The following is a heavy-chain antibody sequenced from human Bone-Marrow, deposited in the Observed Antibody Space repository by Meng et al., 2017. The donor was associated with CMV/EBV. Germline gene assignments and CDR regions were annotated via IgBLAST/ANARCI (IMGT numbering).Heavy chain of an antibody. CDR3: AREGRLRFLEWLPATGWDYYYYYGMDV. CDR2: INSDGSRT. CDR1: GFTFSSYW. Sequence: GEALKISCAASGFTFSSYWMHWVRQAPGKGLVWVSRINSDGSRTSYADSVKGRFTISRDNAKHTLYLQMNSLRAEDTAVYYCAREGRLRFLEWLPATGWDYYYYYGMDVWGQGTTVTVSS. J-gene: IGHJ6*02. D-gene: IGHD3-3*01. V-gene: IGHV3-74*01.